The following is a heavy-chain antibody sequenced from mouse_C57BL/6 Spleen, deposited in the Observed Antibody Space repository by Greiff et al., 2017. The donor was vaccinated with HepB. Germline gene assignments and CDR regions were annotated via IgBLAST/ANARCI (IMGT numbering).Heavy chain of an antibody. Sequence: EVQLVESGGGLVQPGGSMKLSCAASGFTFSDAWMDWVRQSPEKGLEWVAEIRNKANNHATYYAESVKGRFTISRDDSKSSVYLQMNSLRAEDTGIYYCTATTVVAPYYAMDYWGQGTSVTVSS. V-gene: IGHV6-6*01. CDR1: GFTFSDAW. J-gene: IGHJ4*01. D-gene: IGHD1-1*01. CDR3: TATTVVAPYYAMDY. CDR2: IRNKANNHAT.